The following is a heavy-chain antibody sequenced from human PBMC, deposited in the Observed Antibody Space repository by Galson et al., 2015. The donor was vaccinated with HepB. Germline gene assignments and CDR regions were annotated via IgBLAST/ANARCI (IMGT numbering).Heavy chain of an antibody. V-gene: IGHV1-69*13. D-gene: IGHD3-10*01. CDR1: GGTFSSYA. CDR2: IIPIFGTA. Sequence: SVKVSCKASGGTFSSYAISWVRQAPGQGLEWMGGIIPIFGTANYAQKFQGRVTITADESTSTAYMELSSLRSEDTAVYYCARDRGYGSGSQKGADAFDIWGQGTMVTVSS. J-gene: IGHJ3*02. CDR3: ARDRGYGSGSQKGADAFDI.